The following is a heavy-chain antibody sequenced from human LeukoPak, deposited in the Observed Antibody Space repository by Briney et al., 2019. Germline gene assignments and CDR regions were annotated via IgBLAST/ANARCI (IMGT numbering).Heavy chain of an antibody. D-gene: IGHD1-20*01. V-gene: IGHV3-23*01. CDR3: AKVRANWNYFDY. Sequence: GGSLRLSCAASRFTFSSYAMSWVRQAPGKGLEWVSAISGSGGSTYYADSVKGRFTISRDNSKNTLYLQMNSLRAEDTAVYYCAKVRANWNYFDYWGQGTLVTVSS. CDR1: RFTFSSYA. J-gene: IGHJ4*02. CDR2: ISGSGGST.